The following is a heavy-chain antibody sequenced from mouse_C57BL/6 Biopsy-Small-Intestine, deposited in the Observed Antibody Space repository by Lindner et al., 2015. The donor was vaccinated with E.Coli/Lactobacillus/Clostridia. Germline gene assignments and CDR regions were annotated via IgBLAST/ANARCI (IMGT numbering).Heavy chain of an antibody. CDR2: LDPEKAET. Sequence: SVKVSCKVSGYSLAEVSMHWVRQAPGKGLEWMGGLDPEKAETIYAQKFQGRVTMTEDTSADTASMELSSLRSEDTAVYYCATLTGTWLVRGYHFDSWGQGTLVTVSS. CDR1: GYSLAEVS. CDR3: ATLTGTWLVRGYHFDS. D-gene: IGHD4-1*01. J-gene: IGHJ2*01. V-gene: IGHV1-18*01.